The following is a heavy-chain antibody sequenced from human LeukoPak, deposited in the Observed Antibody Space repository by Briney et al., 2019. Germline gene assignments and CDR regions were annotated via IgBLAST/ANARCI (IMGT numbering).Heavy chain of an antibody. CDR2: IIGGGGST. CDR1: GFPFSSHG. D-gene: IGHD2-2*01. Sequence: GGSLRLSCAASGFPFSSHGMSWVRQAPGKGLEWVSGIIGGGGSTYYADSVKGRFTISGDNSRNTRFLQMNSLRAEDTAVYYCAHGAMYQLDYWGQGTLVTVSS. CDR3: AHGAMYQLDY. V-gene: IGHV3-23*01. J-gene: IGHJ4*02.